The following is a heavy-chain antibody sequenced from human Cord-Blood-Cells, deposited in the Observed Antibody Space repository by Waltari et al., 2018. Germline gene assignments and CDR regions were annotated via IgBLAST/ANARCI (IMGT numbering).Heavy chain of an antibody. Sequence: QVQLVQSGAEVKKPGASVKVSCKASGYTVTSYGISWVRQATGQGLEWMGWISAYNGNTNYAQKLQGRVTMTTDTSTSTAYMELRSLRSDDTAVYYCAREAEAYYDFWSGYYYYGMDVWGQGP. V-gene: IGHV1-18*01. CDR3: AREAEAYYDFWSGYYYYGMDV. CDR1: GYTVTSYG. D-gene: IGHD3-3*01. CDR2: ISAYNGNT. J-gene: IGHJ6*02.